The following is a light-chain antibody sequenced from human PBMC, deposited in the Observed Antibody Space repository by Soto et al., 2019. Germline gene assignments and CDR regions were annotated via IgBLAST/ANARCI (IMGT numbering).Light chain of an antibody. Sequence: QSALTQPASVAGSLGQSITISCTGTISDVGSFNYVSWYRQSPTKAPELIIYEVTNRPSGVSNRFSGSKSGNTASLTISGLQTEDEADYYCSSYIPNSVIFGGGTKLTVL. J-gene: IGLJ2*01. V-gene: IGLV2-14*01. CDR2: EVT. CDR3: SSYIPNSVI. CDR1: ISDVGSFNY.